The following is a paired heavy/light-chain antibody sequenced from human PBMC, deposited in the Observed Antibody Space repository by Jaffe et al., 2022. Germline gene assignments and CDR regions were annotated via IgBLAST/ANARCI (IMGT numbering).Heavy chain of an antibody. CDR1: GGSISSGSFY. D-gene: IGHD2-21*02. CDR3: ARDFAFCGGDCYRY. CDR2: IHTTGST. Sequence: QVQLQESGPGLVKPSQTLSLTCTASGGSISSGSFYWSWIRQPAGKGLEWIGRIHTTGSTNYNPSLKSRVTISVDTSKNQFSLKMSSVTAADTAVYYCARDFAFCGGDCYRYWGQGTLVTVSS. J-gene: IGHJ4*02. V-gene: IGHV4-61*02.
Light chain of an antibody. V-gene: IGLV2-14*03. Sequence: QSALTQPASVSGSPGQSITISCTGTSSDVGYYSYVSWYQQHPGKAPKLMIYDVSNRPSGISDRFSGSKSGNTASLTISGLQAEDEADYYCSSYTSSSTRVFGGGTKLTVL. CDR2: DVS. J-gene: IGLJ3*02. CDR3: SSYTSSSTRV. CDR1: SSDVGYYSY.